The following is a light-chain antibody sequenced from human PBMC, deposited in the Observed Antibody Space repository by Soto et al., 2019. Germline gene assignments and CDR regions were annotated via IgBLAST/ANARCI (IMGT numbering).Light chain of an antibody. Sequence: QSALTQPASVSGSPGQSITISCTGTTSDVGSYNLVSWYQQHPYKAHIFMIFEGNKPPSVLYNRFSGSTSGNTSSLTISGVHDEEEDDYYCCSYACLFTYVFGTGTKLTVL. CDR2: EGN. CDR1: TSDVGSYNL. J-gene: IGLJ1*01. CDR3: CSYACLFTYV. V-gene: IGLV2-23*01.